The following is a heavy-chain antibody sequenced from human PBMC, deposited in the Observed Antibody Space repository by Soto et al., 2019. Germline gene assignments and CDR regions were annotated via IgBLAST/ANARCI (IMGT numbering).Heavy chain of an antibody. CDR3: ARGDCGGSGSPASYYYFGLDV. D-gene: IGHD2-21*01. CDR2: VSAGGDMT. CDR1: GFTFSSYA. J-gene: IGHJ6*02. Sequence: DVQLLESGGDLVQPGGSLRLSCAASGFTFSSYAMSWVHQAPGKGLEWVSSVSAGGDMTYYSDSVKGRFTISRDNFNNVLFLKMNSLRAEDTALYYCARGDCGGSGSPASYYYFGLDVWGQGTTVTVSS. V-gene: IGHV3-23*01.